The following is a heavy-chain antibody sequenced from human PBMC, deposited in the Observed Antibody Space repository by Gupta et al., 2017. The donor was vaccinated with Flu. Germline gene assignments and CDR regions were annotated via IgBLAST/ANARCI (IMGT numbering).Heavy chain of an antibody. CDR1: GFTFSSYE. CDR2: VSSSGSTI. Sequence: EVQLVESGGGLVQPGGSLRLSCAASGFTFSSYEMNWVRQAPGKGLEWVSYVSSSGSTIYYADSVKGRFTISRDNAKNSLYLQMNSLRAEDXAVYYCARXCSSTSCPYGMDVWGQGTTVTVSS. CDR3: ARXCSSTSCPYGMDV. J-gene: IGHJ6*02. V-gene: IGHV3-48*03. D-gene: IGHD2-2*01.